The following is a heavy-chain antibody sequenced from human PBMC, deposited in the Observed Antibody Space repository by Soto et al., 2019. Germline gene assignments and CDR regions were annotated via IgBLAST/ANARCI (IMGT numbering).Heavy chain of an antibody. CDR2: IWYTGST. CDR3: ARLNRAVTPRGDDR. J-gene: IGHJ4*02. CDR1: GGSVSGGSYC. Sequence: PSETLSLTCTVSGGSVSGGSYCWSWIRQPPGKGLEWIGYIWYTGSTNYNPSLKSRVTISVDTSKNQFPLKLSSVTAADTAVYYCARLNRAVTPRGDDRWGQGTLVTVSS. D-gene: IGHD2-15*01. V-gene: IGHV4-61*01.